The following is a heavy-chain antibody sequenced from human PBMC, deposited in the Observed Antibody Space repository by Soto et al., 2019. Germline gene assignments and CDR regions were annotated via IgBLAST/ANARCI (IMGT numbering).Heavy chain of an antibody. CDR2: ASGSGGGT. V-gene: IGHV3-23*01. CDR1: GFTFSDFA. J-gene: IGHJ4*02. CDR3: AKGRPGVEDGPDY. D-gene: IGHD1-1*01. Sequence: EVQLLESGGGSVHPGKSLRLSCAASGFTFSDFAMAWVRQAPGKGLEWVSSASGSGGGTYYADSVKGRFTISRDNSKKTLFLPVATVGAGDTALYFCAKGRPGVEDGPDYWGQGTLVTVSS.